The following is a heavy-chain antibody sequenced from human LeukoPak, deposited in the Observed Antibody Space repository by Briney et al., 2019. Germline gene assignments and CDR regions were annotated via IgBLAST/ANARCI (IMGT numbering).Heavy chain of an antibody. D-gene: IGHD3-22*01. J-gene: IGHJ5*02. V-gene: IGHV1-8*01. CDR3: ARDQVVTERWFDP. Sequence: EASVKVSCKASGYTFTSYNYDINWVRQATGRGLEWMGWMIPNSGNTGYAQKFQGRITMTRNTSISTAYMELSSLRSEDTAVYYCARDQVVTERWFDPWGQGTQVIVSS. CDR1: GYTFTSYNYD. CDR2: MIPNSGNT.